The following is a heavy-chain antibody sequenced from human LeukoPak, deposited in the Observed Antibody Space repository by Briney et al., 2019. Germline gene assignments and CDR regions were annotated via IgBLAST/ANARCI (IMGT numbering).Heavy chain of an antibody. D-gene: IGHD3-3*01. CDR3: ARDGKGRYDFRENDY. V-gene: IGHV1-18*01. CDR1: GYTFSIYG. Sequence: GASVKVSCKASGYTFSIYGITWVRQAPGQGLEWMGWISTYNGYTNYAQKFQGRVTMTTDTSTNTAYMELRSLRSDDTAIYYCARDGKGRYDFRENDYWGQGTLVTVSS. CDR2: ISTYNGYT. J-gene: IGHJ4*02.